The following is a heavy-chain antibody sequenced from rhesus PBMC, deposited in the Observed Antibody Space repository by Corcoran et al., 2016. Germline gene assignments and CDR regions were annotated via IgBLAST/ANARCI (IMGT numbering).Heavy chain of an antibody. V-gene: IGHV3-14*01. D-gene: IGHD3-34*01. CDR1: GFTFSTYW. Sequence: VQLVESGGGLAKPGGSLRLSCAASGFTFSTYWMYWVRQAPGKGLEWISAINSAGSSTYYADSVKGRFTISRENAKNTLYLQIDSLRAEDTAVYYCAKDPWGDSDYWGQGVLVTVSS. CDR3: AKDPWGDSDY. CDR2: INSAGSST. J-gene: IGHJ4*01.